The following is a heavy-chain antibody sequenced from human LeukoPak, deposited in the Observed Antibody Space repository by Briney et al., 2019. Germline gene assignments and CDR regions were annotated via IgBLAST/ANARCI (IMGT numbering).Heavy chain of an antibody. CDR3: ARVRNKTNRLFDI. D-gene: IGHD1/OR15-1a*01. CDR1: GGSISSSGFY. Sequence: SETLSLTCTVSGGSISSSGFYWGWIRQAPGMGLEWIASLYYSGSSYYNPSLKSRVAMSIDTSKSQFSLNLSSVTASDTAVYYCARVRNKTNRLFDIWGQGTMVTVSS. V-gene: IGHV4-39*07. CDR2: LYYSGSS. J-gene: IGHJ3*02.